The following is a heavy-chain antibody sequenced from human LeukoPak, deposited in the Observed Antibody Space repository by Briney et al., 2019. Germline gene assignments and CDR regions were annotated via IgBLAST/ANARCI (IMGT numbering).Heavy chain of an antibody. V-gene: IGHV3-15*01. D-gene: IGHD3-9*01. CDR2: IKSKTDGGTT. CDR3: TTAGYYDILTGYRGRYNWFDP. CDR1: GFTFSNAW. J-gene: IGHJ5*02. Sequence: PGGSLRLSCAASGFTFSNAWMSWVRQAPGKGLEWVGRIKSKTDGGTTDYAAPVKGRFTISRDDSKNTLYLQMNSLKTEDTAVYYCTTAGYYDILTGYRGRYNWFDPWGQGTLVTVSS.